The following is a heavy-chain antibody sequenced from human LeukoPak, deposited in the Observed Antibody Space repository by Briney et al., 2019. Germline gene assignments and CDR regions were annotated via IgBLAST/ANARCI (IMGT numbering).Heavy chain of an antibody. D-gene: IGHD3-3*01. CDR1: GGSISSSSYY. CDR2: IYYSGST. Sequence: SETLSLTCTVSGGSISSSSYYWGWVRQPPGKGLEWIGTIYYSGSTYYNPSLKSRVTILEDKSKNQFSLKLSSVTAADTAVYYCARLSLKVLEWSPTKGKETHYFDYWGQGTLVTVSS. CDR3: ARLSLKVLEWSPTKGKETHYFDY. J-gene: IGHJ4*02. V-gene: IGHV4-39*07.